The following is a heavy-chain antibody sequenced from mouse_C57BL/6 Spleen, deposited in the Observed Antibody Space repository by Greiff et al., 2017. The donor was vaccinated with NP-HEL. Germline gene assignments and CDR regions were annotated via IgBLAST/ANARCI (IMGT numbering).Heavy chain of an antibody. Sequence: EVQLVESGGGLVQPGGSLSLSCAASGFTFTAYYMSWVRQPPGKALEWLGFIRNKANGYTTEYSASVNGRFTISRDNSQSILYLQMNALRAEDSATYYCARYPGDYFDYWGQGTTLTVSS. V-gene: IGHV7-3*01. CDR1: GFTFTAYY. CDR2: IRNKANGYTT. CDR3: ARYPGDYFDY. J-gene: IGHJ2*01.